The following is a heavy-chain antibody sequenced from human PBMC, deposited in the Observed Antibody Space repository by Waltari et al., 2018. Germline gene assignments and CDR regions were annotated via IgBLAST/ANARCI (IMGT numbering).Heavy chain of an antibody. J-gene: IGHJ6*02. CDR1: GFTFSSYA. CDR2: SYYGGST. D-gene: IGHD6-19*01. V-gene: IGHV4-39*01. CDR3: ARQVIAVWDYGMDV. Sequence: VQLLESGGGLVQLGGSLRLSCAASGFTFSSYAMRWVRQAPGKGLEWIGRSYYGGSTDYNPTLRSRVTISVDMSKNQFSLKLSSVTAADTAVYYCARQVIAVWDYGMDVWGQGTTVTVSS.